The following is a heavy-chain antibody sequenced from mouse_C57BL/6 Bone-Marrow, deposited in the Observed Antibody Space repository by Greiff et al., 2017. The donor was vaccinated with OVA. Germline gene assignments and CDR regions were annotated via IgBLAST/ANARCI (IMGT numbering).Heavy chain of an antibody. CDR3: ARYSHAMDY. CDR1: GYTFTSYT. J-gene: IGHJ4*01. CDR2: INPSSGYT. Sequence: QVQLKESGAELARPGASVKMSCKASGYTFTSYTMHWVKQRPGQGLEWIGYINPSSGYTKYNQKFKDKATLTADKSSSTAYMQLSSLTSEDSAVYYCARYSHAMDYWGQGTSVTVSS. V-gene: IGHV1-4*01.